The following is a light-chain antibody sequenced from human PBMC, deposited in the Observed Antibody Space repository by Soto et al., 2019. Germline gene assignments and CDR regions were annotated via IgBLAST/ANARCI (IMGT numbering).Light chain of an antibody. CDR2: QVT. V-gene: IGLV2-14*01. CDR1: SSDLGIYNY. CDR3: SSYTHSSNDV. J-gene: IGLJ1*01. Sequence: QSALTQPASVSGSPGQSITISCTGTSSDLGIYNYVSWYQQQPGKAPKLMIYQVTNRPSGVSNRFSGSRSGNTASLTISVLQAEDEADYYCSSYTHSSNDVFGTGTKATVL.